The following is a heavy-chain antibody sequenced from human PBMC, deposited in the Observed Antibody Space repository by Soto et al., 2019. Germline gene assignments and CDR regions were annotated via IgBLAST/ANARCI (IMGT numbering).Heavy chain of an antibody. CDR2: INGGDGNT. D-gene: IGHD3-9*01. CDR1: GYTFTTYA. V-gene: IGHV1-3*01. Sequence: QVQLVQSGAEVRKPAASVKISCQASGYTFTTYALYWVRQAPGQRLEWMGWINGGDGNTRYSQKFQDRVTITRDTSASTTYMELSSLRSEDTAVYYCAREKEPTGPWIGPWGQGTLVTVSS. J-gene: IGHJ5*02. CDR3: AREKEPTGPWIGP.